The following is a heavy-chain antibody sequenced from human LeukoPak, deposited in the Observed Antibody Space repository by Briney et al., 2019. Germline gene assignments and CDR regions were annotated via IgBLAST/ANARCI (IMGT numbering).Heavy chain of an antibody. CDR1: GYTFTSYY. V-gene: IGHV1-46*01. Sequence: ASVKVSCKASGYTFTSYYMHWVRQAPGQGLEWMGIINPSGGSTSYAQKFQGRVTMTRVMSTSTVYMELNSLRSEDTAVYYCARDPAMVNGEGFDYWGQGTLVTVSS. J-gene: IGHJ4*02. CDR2: INPSGGST. CDR3: ARDPAMVNGEGFDY. D-gene: IGHD5-18*01.